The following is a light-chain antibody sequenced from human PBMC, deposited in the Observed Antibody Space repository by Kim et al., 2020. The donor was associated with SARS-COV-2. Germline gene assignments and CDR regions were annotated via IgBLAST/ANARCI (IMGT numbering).Light chain of an antibody. V-gene: IGLV4-69*01. CDR3: QTWGTGIWV. CDR1: SGHSSYA. J-gene: IGLJ3*02. Sequence: QLVLTQSPSASASLGVSVKLTCTLSSGHSSYAIAWHQQQPEKGPRYLMKLNSDGSHSKGDGIPDRFSGSSPGAERYLTLSSLQSEDEADYYCQTWGTGIWVFGGGTQLTVL. CDR2: LNSDGSH.